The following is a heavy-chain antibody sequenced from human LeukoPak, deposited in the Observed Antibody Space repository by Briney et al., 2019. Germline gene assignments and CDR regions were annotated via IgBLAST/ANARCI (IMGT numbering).Heavy chain of an antibody. J-gene: IGHJ4*02. V-gene: IGHV1-69*04. CDR3: ARDTPNYGDFDY. CDR1: GGTFSSYA. CDR2: IIPILGIA. D-gene: IGHD4-17*01. Sequence: SVKVSCKASGGTFSSYAISWVRQAPGQGLEWMGRIIPILGIANYAQKFQGRVTITADKSTSTAYMELSSLRSEDTAVYYCARDTPNYGDFDYWGQGTLVTVSS.